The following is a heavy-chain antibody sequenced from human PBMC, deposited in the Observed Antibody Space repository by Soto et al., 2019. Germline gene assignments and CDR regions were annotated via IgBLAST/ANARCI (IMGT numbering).Heavy chain of an antibody. Sequence: ASVKVSCKASGYTFTGYYMHWVRQAPGQGLEWMGWINPNSGGTNYAQKFQGWVTMTRDTSISTAYMELSRLRSDDTAVYYCARQVPPIVVVTKHANWFDPWGQGTLVTVSS. CDR3: ARQVPPIVVVTKHANWFDP. J-gene: IGHJ5*02. CDR1: GYTFTGYY. D-gene: IGHD3-22*01. CDR2: INPNSGGT. V-gene: IGHV1-2*04.